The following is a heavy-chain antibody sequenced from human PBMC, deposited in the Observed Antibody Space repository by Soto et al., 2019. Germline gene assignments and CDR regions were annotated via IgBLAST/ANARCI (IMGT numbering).Heavy chain of an antibody. Sequence: PGGSLRLSFAASGFTFSSYGMPWVRQAPGKGLEWVAVIWYDGSNKYYADSVKGRFTISRDNSKNTLYLQMNSLRAEDTAVYYCARGGNSSGWSMAYYGMDVWGQGTTVTVSS. D-gene: IGHD6-19*01. CDR1: GFTFSSYG. CDR3: ARGGNSSGWSMAYYGMDV. J-gene: IGHJ6*02. V-gene: IGHV3-33*01. CDR2: IWYDGSNK.